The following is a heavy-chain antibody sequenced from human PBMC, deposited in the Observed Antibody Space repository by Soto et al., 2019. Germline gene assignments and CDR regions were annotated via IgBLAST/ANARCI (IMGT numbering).Heavy chain of an antibody. CDR1: GFTFSSDW. D-gene: IGHD1-26*01. J-gene: IGHJ6*01. Sequence: PVGSLRLSCASSGFTFSSDWMHCVRESPGKWLVWVSRINFDGSDTSYADSVKGRFTISRDNAKNTLYLQMNSLRAEDTAVYYCARERGKWEILYYSSYGMDVWGQGTTVSVSS. V-gene: IGHV3-74*01. CDR3: ARERGKWEILYYSSYGMDV. CDR2: INFDGSDT.